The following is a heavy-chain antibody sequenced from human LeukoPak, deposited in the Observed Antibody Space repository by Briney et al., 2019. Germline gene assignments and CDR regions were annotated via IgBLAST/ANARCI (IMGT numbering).Heavy chain of an antibody. CDR2: IWSDGSNK. V-gene: IGHV3-33*06. D-gene: IGHD5-18*01. Sequence: GGSLRLSCAASGFNFSYYGMHWVRQAPGKGLEWVAVIWSDGSNKNYADSVKGRFTISRDNSKNMMYLQMNSLRAEDAAVYYCAKELWSDYWGQGTLVTVSS. CDR3: AKELWSDY. J-gene: IGHJ4*02. CDR1: GFNFSYYG.